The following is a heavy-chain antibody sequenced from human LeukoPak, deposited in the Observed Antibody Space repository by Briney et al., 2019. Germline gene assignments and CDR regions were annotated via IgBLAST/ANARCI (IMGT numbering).Heavy chain of an antibody. CDR1: GFTFSSYG. V-gene: IGHV3-30*18. D-gene: IGHD1-26*01. CDR3: AKTIVGAAWFDP. J-gene: IGHJ5*02. Sequence: GRSLRLSCAASGFTFSSYGMHWVRQAPGKGLEWVAVISYDGNNKYYADSVKGRFTISRDNSKNTLYLQMNSLRAEDTAVYYCAKTIVGAAWFDPWGQGTLVTVSS. CDR2: ISYDGNNK.